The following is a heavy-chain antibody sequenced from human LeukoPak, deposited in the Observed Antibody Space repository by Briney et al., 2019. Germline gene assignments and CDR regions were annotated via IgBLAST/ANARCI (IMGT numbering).Heavy chain of an antibody. CDR1: GGSISRSY. CDR3: VNTNFALGYYYYGMDV. Sequence: SETLSLTCSVSGGSISRSYWSWIRQSPGKRLEWIGYIHYSGSASYNPSLRSRVTMSIATSKDQFSLSLRSVTAADAAVYFCVNTNFALGYYYYGMDVRGQGTTVSVSS. V-gene: IGHV4-59*08. CDR2: IHYSGSA. J-gene: IGHJ6*02.